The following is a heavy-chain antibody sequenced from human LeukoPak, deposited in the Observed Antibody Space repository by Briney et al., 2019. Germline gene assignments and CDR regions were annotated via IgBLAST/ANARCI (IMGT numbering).Heavy chain of an antibody. CDR3: ARSSDHCSSTSCSTPFDY. CDR2: IHYSGST. V-gene: IGHV4-59*01. D-gene: IGHD2-2*01. J-gene: IGHJ4*02. Sequence: SETLSLTCTVSGGSISSYYWSWIRQPPGKGLEWIGYIHYSGSTNYNPSLKSRVTISVDTSKNQFSLKLSSVTAADTAVYYCARSSDHCSSTSCSTPFDYWGQGTLVTVSS. CDR1: GGSISSYY.